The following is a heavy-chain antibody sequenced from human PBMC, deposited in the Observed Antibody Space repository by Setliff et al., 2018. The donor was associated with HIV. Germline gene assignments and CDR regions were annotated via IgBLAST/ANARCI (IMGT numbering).Heavy chain of an antibody. CDR3: ARLSDTAMASFDS. Sequence: PSETLSLTCSASGGSISTYHWSWIRQPPGKGLEWIGYIYKSGSTNYSPSLKSRVTISPGTSKNQFSLKLTSVTAADTAVYYCARLSDTAMASFDSWGQGVLGTVS. J-gene: IGHJ4*02. CDR1: GGSISTYH. CDR2: IYKSGST. D-gene: IGHD5-18*01. V-gene: IGHV4-59*08.